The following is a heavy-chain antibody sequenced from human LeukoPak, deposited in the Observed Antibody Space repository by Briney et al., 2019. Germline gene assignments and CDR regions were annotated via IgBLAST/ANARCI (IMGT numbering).Heavy chain of an antibody. J-gene: IGHJ4*02. V-gene: IGHV5-51*01. CDR2: IYPGDSDT. CDR1: GYTFTTYW. D-gene: IGHD6-19*01. CDR3: ARREAVAGTEDFLDY. Sequence: GESLQISCKGSGYTFTTYWIGWVRQIPGKGLEWMGIIYPGDSDTRYSPSFQGQVTISADRSISTAYLQWSSLKASDTAIYYCARREAVAGTEDFLDYWGQGTLVTVSS.